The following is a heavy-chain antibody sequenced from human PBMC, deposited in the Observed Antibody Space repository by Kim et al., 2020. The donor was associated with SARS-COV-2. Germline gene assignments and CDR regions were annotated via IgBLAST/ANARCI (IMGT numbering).Heavy chain of an antibody. J-gene: IGHJ6*02. Sequence: ASVKVSCKASGYTFTGYYMHWVRQAPGQGLEWMGWINPNSGGTNYAQKFQGRVTMTRDTSISTAYMELSRLRSDDTDVYYCARTKLEPYYGMDVWGQGTTVTVSS. V-gene: IGHV1-2*02. CDR1: GYTFTGYY. CDR3: ARTKLEPYYGMDV. D-gene: IGHD1-1*01. CDR2: INPNSGGT.